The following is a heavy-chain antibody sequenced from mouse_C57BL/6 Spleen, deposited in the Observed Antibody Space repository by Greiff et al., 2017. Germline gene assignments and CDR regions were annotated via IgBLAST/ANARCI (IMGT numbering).Heavy chain of an antibody. D-gene: IGHD3-2*02. Sequence: VQLQQPGAELVMPGASVKLSCKASGYTFTSYWMHWVKQRPGQGLEWIGEIDPSDSYTNYNQKFKGKSTLTVDKASSTAYMQLSSLTSEDSAVYYYARCSTGFYYFDYWGQGTTLTVSS. J-gene: IGHJ2*01. CDR1: GYTFTSYW. CDR2: IDPSDSYT. V-gene: IGHV1-69*01. CDR3: ARCSTGFYYFDY.